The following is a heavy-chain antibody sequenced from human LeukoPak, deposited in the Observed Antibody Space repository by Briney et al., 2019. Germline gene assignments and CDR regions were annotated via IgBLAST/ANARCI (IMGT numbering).Heavy chain of an antibody. D-gene: IGHD3-22*01. CDR2: ISSSGSTI. J-gene: IGHJ3*02. Sequence: GGFLRLSCAASGFTFSDYYMSWIRQAPGKGLEWVSYISSSGSTIYYADSVKGRFTISRDNAKNSLYLQMNSLRAEDTAVYYCARDRSIIVVVTGNDAFDIWGQGTMVTVSS. CDR3: ARDRSIIVVVTGNDAFDI. V-gene: IGHV3-11*01. CDR1: GFTFSDYY.